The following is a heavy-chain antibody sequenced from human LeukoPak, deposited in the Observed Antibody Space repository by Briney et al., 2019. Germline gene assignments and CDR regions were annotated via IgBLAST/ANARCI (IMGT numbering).Heavy chain of an antibody. Sequence: ASVKVSCKVSGYTLTELSMHCVRQAPGKGLEWMGGLDPEDGETIYAQKFQGRVTMTEDTSTDTAYMELSSLRSEDTAVYYCATDLRRITIFGVVIRGAFDIWGQGTMVTVSS. D-gene: IGHD3-3*01. CDR3: ATDLRRITIFGVVIRGAFDI. V-gene: IGHV1-24*01. CDR1: GYTLTELS. J-gene: IGHJ3*02. CDR2: LDPEDGET.